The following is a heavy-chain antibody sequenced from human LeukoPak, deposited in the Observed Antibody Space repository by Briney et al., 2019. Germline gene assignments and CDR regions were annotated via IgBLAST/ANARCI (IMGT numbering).Heavy chain of an antibody. V-gene: IGHV4-4*02. CDR1: GGSISRSNW. CDR2: ILHSGDT. Sequence: SETLSLTCAVSGGSISRSNWWSWVRQPPGKGLEWIGDILHSGDTNYNPSLKSRVTISVDTSKNQFSLRLSSVTAADTAVYYCASKSSDHGELRFDYWGQGTLVTVSS. J-gene: IGHJ4*02. D-gene: IGHD4-17*01. CDR3: ASKSSDHGELRFDY.